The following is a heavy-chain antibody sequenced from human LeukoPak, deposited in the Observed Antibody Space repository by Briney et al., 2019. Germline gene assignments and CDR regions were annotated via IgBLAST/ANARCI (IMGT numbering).Heavy chain of an antibody. CDR1: GFTFSSYE. CDR2: ISSSGSTI. CDR3: ATQVGDGGYFDY. D-gene: IGHD1-26*01. V-gene: IGHV3-48*03. J-gene: IGHJ4*02. Sequence: GGSLRLSCAASGFTFSSYEMNWVRQAPGKGLEWVSYISSSGSTIYYADSVKGRFTISRDNAKSSLYLQMNSLRAEDTAVYYCATQVGDGGYFDYWGQGTLVTVSS.